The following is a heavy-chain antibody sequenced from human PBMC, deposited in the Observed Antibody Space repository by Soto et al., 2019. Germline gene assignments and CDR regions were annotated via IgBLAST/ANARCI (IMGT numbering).Heavy chain of an antibody. D-gene: IGHD3-16*01. CDR2: ISHYTGNT. CDR3: VMVDNYVTPTPQDV. CDR1: GYIFVNYG. V-gene: IGHV1-18*01. Sequence: QVQLVQSGDEVKKPGASVKVSCKASGYIFVNYGIAWVRQAPGQGLEWMGWISHYTGNTHSATKVQGRLTMTTDTSTSTAYMDLGSLTSEDTAVYYCVMVDNYVTPTPQDVWGQGTTVTVSS. J-gene: IGHJ6*02.